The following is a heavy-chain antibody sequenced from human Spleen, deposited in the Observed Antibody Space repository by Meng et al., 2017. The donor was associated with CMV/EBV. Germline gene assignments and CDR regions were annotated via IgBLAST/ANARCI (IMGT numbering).Heavy chain of an antibody. J-gene: IGHJ3*02. CDR3: ARGPGSQDDAFDI. Sequence: SRGSVRIGHYYWSWIRQPPGKGLEWIGYIYYGGTTNYNPSLKSRVTISVDTSKNQFPLKLSSVTAADTAVYYCARGPGSQDDAFDIWGHGTMVTVSS. CDR2: IYYGGTT. V-gene: IGHV4-61*01. CDR1: RGSVRIGHYY. D-gene: IGHD3-10*01.